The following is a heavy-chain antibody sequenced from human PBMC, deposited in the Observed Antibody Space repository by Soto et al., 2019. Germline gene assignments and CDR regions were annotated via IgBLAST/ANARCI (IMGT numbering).Heavy chain of an antibody. V-gene: IGHV4-59*11. D-gene: IGHD7-27*01. CDR2: LYYTGST. Sequence: QVHLQESGPGLVKPSETLSLTCTVSGGSINNHYWSWIRQPPGKGLEWIGYLYYTGSTNYNPSLKSRASMSVGTSKNRVSLNLTSLTTADTAIYYCARANWYSEYWGQGTLVTVSS. CDR1: GGSINNHY. CDR3: ARANWYSEY. J-gene: IGHJ4*02.